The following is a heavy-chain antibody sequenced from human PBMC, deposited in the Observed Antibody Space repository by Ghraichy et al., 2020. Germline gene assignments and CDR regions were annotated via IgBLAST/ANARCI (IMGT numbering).Heavy chain of an antibody. D-gene: IGHD5-12*01. V-gene: IGHV4-39*01. CDR2: VYYTGSA. CDR3: ASIVAPITSFFYGMDV. Sequence: SETLSLTCTVSGDSVSSSAHFWGWIRQPPGKGLEWIGSVYYTGSAYYNPSLKSRLTISVVTSKNQFSLKLSSVTAADTAVYYCASIVAPITSFFYGMDVWGQGTTVIVSS. CDR1: GDSVSSSAHF. J-gene: IGHJ6*02.